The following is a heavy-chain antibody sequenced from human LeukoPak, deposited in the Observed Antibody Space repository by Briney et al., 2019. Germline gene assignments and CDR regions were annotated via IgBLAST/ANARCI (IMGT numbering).Heavy chain of an antibody. V-gene: IGHV3-7*01. Sequence: PGGSLRLSCAASGFTLSNYWMFWVRQAPEKGLEWVANINRDGSVVYYVDSEKGRFTISRDNAKNSLYLQMNSLRADDTALYFCTRDFSPQFSGKYYDAFDMWGQGTMVTVS. CDR2: INRDGSVV. J-gene: IGHJ3*02. D-gene: IGHD2/OR15-2a*01. CDR1: GFTLSNYW. CDR3: TRDFSPQFSGKYYDAFDM.